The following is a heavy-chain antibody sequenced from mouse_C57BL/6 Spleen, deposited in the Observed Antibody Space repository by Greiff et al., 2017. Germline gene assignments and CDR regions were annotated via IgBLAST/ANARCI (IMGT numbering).Heavy chain of an antibody. CDR3: ARNYYGSSYDGFAY. Sequence: VMLVESGPGLVQPSQSLSITCTVSGFSLPSYGVHWVRQSPGKGLECLGVLWSGGSTDYNAAFISRLSISKDNSKSQVFFKMNSLQADDTAIYYCARNYYGSSYDGFAYWGQGTLVTVSA. D-gene: IGHD1-1*01. CDR2: LWSGGST. CDR1: GFSLPSYG. V-gene: IGHV2-2*01. J-gene: IGHJ3*01.